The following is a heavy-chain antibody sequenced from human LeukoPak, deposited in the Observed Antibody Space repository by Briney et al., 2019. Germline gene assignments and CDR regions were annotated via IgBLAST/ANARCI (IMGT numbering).Heavy chain of an antibody. V-gene: IGHV3-15*01. D-gene: IGHD3-16*01. CDR2: IKSKTDGGRT. CDR1: GFTFNHAW. J-gene: IGHJ4*02. Sequence: GGSLRLSCAASGFTFNHAWMTWVRQAPGKGLEWVGRIKSKTDGGRTDYAAPVKGRFTISRDDSKNTLYLQMDSLKTEVTAVYFCTKVGPSYHFDYWGQGTLVTVSS. CDR3: TKVGPSYHFDY.